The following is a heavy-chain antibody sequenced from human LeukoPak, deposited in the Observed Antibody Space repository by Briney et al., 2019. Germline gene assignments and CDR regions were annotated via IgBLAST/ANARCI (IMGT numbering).Heavy chain of an antibody. J-gene: IGHJ6*02. CDR2: IVTSGDT. D-gene: IGHD2-2*01. CDR1: GFSIRTYD. CDR3: ARAGKEYQFHGMDV. Sequence: GGALRLSCVASGFSIRTYDMFGVRQPTGKGLGWGCVIVTSGDTYYPDSVKDRFTTSRDNVRNSLYLQMLNPRAGDTAIYYCARAGKEYQFHGMDVWGQGSTVTVSS. V-gene: IGHV3-13*01.